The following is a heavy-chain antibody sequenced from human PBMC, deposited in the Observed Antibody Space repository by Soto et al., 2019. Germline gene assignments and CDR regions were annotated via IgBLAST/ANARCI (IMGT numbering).Heavy chain of an antibody. CDR3: AFYGDYPFYYGIDV. V-gene: IGHV1-69*06. Sequence: QVQLVQSGAEVKKPGSSVKGSCKASGGTFSSYAISWMRKTHGQGLEWMGGIIPICGTANYAQKFQGRVKMTADKSTSTSYMELSSLRSEETAVYYCAFYGDYPFYYGIDVWGQGTTVTVSS. CDR1: GGTFSSYA. CDR2: IIPICGTA. D-gene: IGHD4-17*01. J-gene: IGHJ6*02.